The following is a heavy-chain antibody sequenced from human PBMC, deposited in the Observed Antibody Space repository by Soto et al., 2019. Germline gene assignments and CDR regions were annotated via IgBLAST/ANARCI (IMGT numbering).Heavy chain of an antibody. Sequence: SETLSLTCAVYGGSFSGYYWSWIRQPPGKGLEWIGEINHSGSTNYNPSLKSRVTISVDTSKNQFSLKLSSVTAADTAVYYCARGGGSFLTAGNWYYYGMDVWGQGTTVTVSS. D-gene: IGHD2-15*01. CDR1: GGSFSGYY. J-gene: IGHJ6*02. V-gene: IGHV4-34*01. CDR3: ARGGGSFLTAGNWYYYGMDV. CDR2: INHSGST.